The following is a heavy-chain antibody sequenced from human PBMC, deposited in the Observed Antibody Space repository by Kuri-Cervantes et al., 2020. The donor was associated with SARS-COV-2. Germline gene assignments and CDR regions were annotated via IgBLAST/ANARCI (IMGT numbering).Heavy chain of an antibody. CDR3: ARAYTSGVLLRSLLGY. D-gene: IGHD3-10*01. Sequence: GESLKISCAASGFTFSSYAMHWVRQAPGKGLEWVAVISYDGSNKYYADSVKGRFTISRDNSKNTLYLQMNSLRAEDTAVYYCARAYTSGVLLRSLLGYWGQGTLVTVSS. J-gene: IGHJ4*02. CDR1: GFTFSSYA. CDR2: ISYDGSNK. V-gene: IGHV3-30-3*01.